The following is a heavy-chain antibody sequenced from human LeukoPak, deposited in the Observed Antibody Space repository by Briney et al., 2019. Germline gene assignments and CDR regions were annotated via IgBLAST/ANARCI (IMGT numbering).Heavy chain of an antibody. CDR3: ARVGVYSSSSYHYYYMDV. J-gene: IGHJ6*03. V-gene: IGHV3-7*01. CDR2: IKQDGSEK. D-gene: IGHD6-6*01. Sequence: PGGSLRLSCAASGFTLSSYWMSWVRQAPGKGLEWVANIKQDGSEKYYVDSVKGRFTISRDNAKNSLYLQMNSLRAEDTAVYYCARVGVYSSSSYHYYYMDVWGKGTTVTVSS. CDR1: GFTLSSYW.